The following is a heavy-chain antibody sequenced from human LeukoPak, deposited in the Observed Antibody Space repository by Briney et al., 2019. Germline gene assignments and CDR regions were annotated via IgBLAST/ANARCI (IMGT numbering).Heavy chain of an antibody. CDR2: VNHRGDT. CDR1: GGSFSAYY. CDR3: ARGPTISETGYFDY. Sequence: SETLSLTCAVYGGSFSAYYWSWIRQSPGKGLQWIAEVNHRGDTNYNPSVKGRVTISADTSKNQFSLKVTSLTAADTAVYYCARGPTISETGYFDYWGQGTLVTVSS. V-gene: IGHV4-34*01. J-gene: IGHJ4*03. D-gene: IGHD1-1*01.